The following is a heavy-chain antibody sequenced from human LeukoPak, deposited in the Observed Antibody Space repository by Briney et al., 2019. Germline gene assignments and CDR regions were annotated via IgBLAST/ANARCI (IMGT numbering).Heavy chain of an antibody. CDR2: INPNSGGT. CDR1: GYTFTGYY. J-gene: IGHJ6*04. D-gene: IGHD3-10*01. Sequence: ASVKVSCKASGYTFTGYYMHWVRQAPGQGLEWMGWINPNSGGTNYAQKFQGWVPMTRDTSISTAYMELSRLRSDDTAVYYCARSMVRGVVPYYGMDVWGKGTTVIVSS. V-gene: IGHV1-2*04. CDR3: ARSMVRGVVPYYGMDV.